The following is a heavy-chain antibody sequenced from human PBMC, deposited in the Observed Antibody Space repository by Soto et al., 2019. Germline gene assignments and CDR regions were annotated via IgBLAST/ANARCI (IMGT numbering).Heavy chain of an antibody. J-gene: IGHJ4*02. D-gene: IGHD6-19*01. CDR2: IYHSGST. CDR1: GGSISSGGYS. V-gene: IGHV4-30-2*01. Sequence: QLQLQESGSGLVKPSQTLSLTCAVSGGSISSGGYSWSWIRQPPGKGLEWIGYIYHSGSTYYNPSRKSRVTISVDRSKNQFSLKLSSVTAADTAVYYCARAGGLGAVAADYWGQGTLGTVSS. CDR3: ARAGGLGAVAADY.